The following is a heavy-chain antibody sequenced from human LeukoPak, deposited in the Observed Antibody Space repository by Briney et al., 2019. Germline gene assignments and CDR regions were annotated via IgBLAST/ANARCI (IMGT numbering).Heavy chain of an antibody. CDR2: MNPNSGNT. CDR1: GYTFTSYD. V-gene: IGHV1-8*01. CDR3: ARAKRSSRYDPIYYYGMDV. D-gene: IGHD6-13*01. Sequence: ASVKVSCKASGYTFTSYDINWVRQATGQGLEWMGWMNPNSGNTGYAQKFQGRVTMTRNTSISTAYMELSSLRSEDTAVYYCARAKRSSRYDPIYYYGMDVWGQGTTVTVSS. J-gene: IGHJ6*02.